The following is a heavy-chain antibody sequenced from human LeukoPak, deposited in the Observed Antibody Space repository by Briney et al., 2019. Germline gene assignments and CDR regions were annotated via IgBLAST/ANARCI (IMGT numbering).Heavy chain of an antibody. D-gene: IGHD3-9*01. Sequence: SETLSLTCTVSGASISNYYWSWIRQPAGEGLEWIGRIYASGSTNYNPSLKSRVTISVDQSKNQFSLKLNSVTAADTAVYYCARGETICPYWGQGTLVTVSS. V-gene: IGHV4-4*07. J-gene: IGHJ4*02. CDR1: GASISNYY. CDR3: ARGETICPY. CDR2: IYASGST.